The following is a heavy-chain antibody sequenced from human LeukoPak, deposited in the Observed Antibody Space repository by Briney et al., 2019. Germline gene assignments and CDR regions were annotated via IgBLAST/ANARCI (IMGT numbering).Heavy chain of an antibody. CDR2: ISAYNGNT. CDR3: AGNLYYYDSSGTGAYYFDY. CDR1: GYTFTSYG. D-gene: IGHD3-22*01. J-gene: IGHJ4*02. V-gene: IGHV1-18*01. Sequence: ASVKVSCKASGYTFTSYGISWVRQAPGQGLEWMGWISAYNGNTNYTQKLQGRVTMTTDTSTSTAYMELRSLRSDDTAVYYCAGNLYYYDSSGTGAYYFDYWGQGTLVTVSS.